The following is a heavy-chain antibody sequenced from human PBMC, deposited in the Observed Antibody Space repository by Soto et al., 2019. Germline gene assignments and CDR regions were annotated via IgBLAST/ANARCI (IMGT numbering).Heavy chain of an antibody. V-gene: IGHV3-30-3*01. CDR2: ISYDGSNK. CDR3: ARRDTAMGMDFDY. CDR1: GFTFSSYA. J-gene: IGHJ4*02. Sequence: QVQLVESGGGVVQPGRSLRLSCAASGFTFSSYAMHWVRQAPGKGLEWVAVISYDGSNKYYADSVKGRFIISRDNSKNTLYLQMNSLRAEDTAVYYCARRDTAMGMDFDYWGQGTLVTVSS. D-gene: IGHD5-18*01.